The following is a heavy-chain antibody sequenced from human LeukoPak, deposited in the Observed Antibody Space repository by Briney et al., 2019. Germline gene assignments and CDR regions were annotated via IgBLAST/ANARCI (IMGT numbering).Heavy chain of an antibody. D-gene: IGHD2-2*01. CDR1: GFTFSSYA. J-gene: IGHJ5*02. V-gene: IGHV3-23*01. CDR3: ARGGGRDSTSCYP. Sequence: GGSLRLSCAASGFTFSSYAMSWVRQAPGKGLECVSAISGSGGSTYYADSVKGRFTISRDNAKNSLYLQMNSLRAEDTAVYYCARGGGRDSTSCYPWGQGTLVTVSS. CDR2: ISGSGGST.